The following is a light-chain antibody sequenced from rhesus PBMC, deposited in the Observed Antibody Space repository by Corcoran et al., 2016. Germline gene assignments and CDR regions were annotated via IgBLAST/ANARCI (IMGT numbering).Light chain of an antibody. V-gene: IGKV1-18*01. Sequence: DIQMTQSPSSLSESVGDRDTITCQASQGISRWLAWFQQKPGKAPRLLTYAASSLQSGVPSRISGSRDGTDFTLTRSSLQPEDFATYYFQHSSGTPFTFGPGTKLDIK. CDR1: QGISRW. CDR3: QHSSGTPFT. J-gene: IGKJ3*01. CDR2: AAS.